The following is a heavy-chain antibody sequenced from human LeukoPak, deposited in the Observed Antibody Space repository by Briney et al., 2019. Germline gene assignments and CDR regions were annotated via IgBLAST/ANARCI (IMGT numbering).Heavy chain of an antibody. CDR2: ISGSGGST. D-gene: IGHD1-7*01. Sequence: GGSLRLSCAASGFTFSSYAMSWVRQAPGRGLEWVSAISGSGGSTYYADSVKGRFTISRDNSKNTLYLQMNSLRAEDTAVYYCAKDNRITGTTNYWGQGTLVTVSS. CDR3: AKDNRITGTTNY. J-gene: IGHJ4*02. V-gene: IGHV3-23*01. CDR1: GFTFSSYA.